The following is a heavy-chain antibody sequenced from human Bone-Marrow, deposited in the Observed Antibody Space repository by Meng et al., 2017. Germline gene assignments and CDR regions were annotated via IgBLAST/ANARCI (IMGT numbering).Heavy chain of an antibody. J-gene: IGHJ5*02. Sequence: QVQLQEPGPGLVKPSGTLSLTCAVSGGSISSPNWWSWVRQPPGRGLEWIGEIYHSGSTTYNPSLLSRVTISVDKSKNQFSLKLSSVTAADTAIYYCARVIYRPSGHNYFDPWGQGTLVTVSS. CDR1: GGSISSPNW. CDR3: ARVIYRPSGHNYFDP. CDR2: IYHSGST. D-gene: IGHD1-26*01. V-gene: IGHV4-4*02.